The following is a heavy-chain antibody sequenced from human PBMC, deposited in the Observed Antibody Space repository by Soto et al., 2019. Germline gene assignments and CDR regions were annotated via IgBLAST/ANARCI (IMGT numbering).Heavy chain of an antibody. V-gene: IGHV1-3*01. D-gene: IGHD3-10*01. J-gene: IGHJ4*02. Sequence: ASVKVSCKASGYTFTNYAIHWVRQAPGQSLEWMGRINAGDGNTRYPQNSQGRVTITRDTSASTAYMELSSLRSEDTAVYYCARFSGDGSGNNFDNWGQGTLVTVS. CDR3: ARFSGDGSGNNFDN. CDR1: GYTFTNYA. CDR2: INAGDGNT.